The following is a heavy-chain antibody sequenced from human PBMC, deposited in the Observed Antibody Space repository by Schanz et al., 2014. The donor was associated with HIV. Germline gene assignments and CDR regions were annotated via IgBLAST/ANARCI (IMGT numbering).Heavy chain of an antibody. CDR1: GYTFTSYD. Sequence: QVHLVQSRAEVKKPGASVKVSCKASGYTFTSYDINWVRQATGQGLEWMGWMNPNSGNTGFAQKFQGRVTMTRNTSINTAYMEVSGLKSEDTAVYYCARKMSISNQWLRALYSNYGMDVWGQGTTVTVSS. D-gene: IGHD5-12*01. CDR2: MNPNSGNT. V-gene: IGHV1-8*01. CDR3: ARKMSISNQWLRALYSNYGMDV. J-gene: IGHJ6*02.